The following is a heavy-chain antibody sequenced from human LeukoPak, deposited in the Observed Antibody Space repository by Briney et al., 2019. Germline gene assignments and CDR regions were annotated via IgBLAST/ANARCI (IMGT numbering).Heavy chain of an antibody. Sequence: GGSLRLSCSASGFTFSSYWMSWVRQAPGKGLEWVANIKQDGSEKYYVDSVKGRFTISRDNAKNSLYLQMNSLRAEDTAVYYCARDRGDIVVVPAAQAVYYYYYMDVWGKGTTVTVSS. CDR3: ARDRGDIVVVPAAQAVYYYYYMDV. CDR1: GFTFSSYW. V-gene: IGHV3-7*01. D-gene: IGHD2-2*01. J-gene: IGHJ6*03. CDR2: IKQDGSEK.